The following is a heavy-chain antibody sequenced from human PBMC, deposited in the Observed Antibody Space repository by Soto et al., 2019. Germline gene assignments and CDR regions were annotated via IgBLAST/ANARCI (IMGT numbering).Heavy chain of an antibody. CDR1: GGTFSSYA. D-gene: IGHD2-15*01. J-gene: IGHJ6*02. Sequence: SVKVSCKASGGTFSSYAISWVRQAPGQGLEWMGGIIPIFGTANYAQKFQGRVTITADESTSTAYMELSSLRSEDTAVYYCAREEGYCSGGSCLYYYYGMDVCGQGTTVTVSS. CDR2: IIPIFGTA. CDR3: AREEGYCSGGSCLYYYYGMDV. V-gene: IGHV1-69*13.